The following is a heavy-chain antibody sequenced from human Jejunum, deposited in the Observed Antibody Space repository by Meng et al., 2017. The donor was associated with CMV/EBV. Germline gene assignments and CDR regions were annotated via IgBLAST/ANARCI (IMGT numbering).Heavy chain of an antibody. CDR3: ARGSIFVSFDS. D-gene: IGHD3-3*01. CDR2: IHDTGST. V-gene: IGHV4-30-4*08. CDR1: GGSIGSGDYY. Sequence: QVQPQESSPGLVKPAQTLSLTCSFSGGSIGSGDYYWSWIRQPPGKGLEWIGYIHDTGSTYYNPSLKSRVDISLGTSRNHFSLTLSSVTAEDTAVYFCARGSIFVSFDSWGQGTLVTVSS. J-gene: IGHJ4*02.